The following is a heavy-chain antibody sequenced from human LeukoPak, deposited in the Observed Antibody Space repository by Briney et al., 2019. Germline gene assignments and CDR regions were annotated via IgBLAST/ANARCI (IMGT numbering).Heavy chain of an antibody. CDR1: GGSISSSSYY. CDR3: ARLVLATTFLYY. J-gene: IGHJ4*02. D-gene: IGHD5-12*01. CDR2: IYYSGST. Sequence: PSETLSLTCTVSGGSISSSSYYWGWIRQPPGKGLEWIGSIYYSGSTYYNPSLKSRVTISVDTSKNQFSLKLSSVTAADTAVYYCARLVLATTFLYYWGQGTLVTVSS. V-gene: IGHV4-39*01.